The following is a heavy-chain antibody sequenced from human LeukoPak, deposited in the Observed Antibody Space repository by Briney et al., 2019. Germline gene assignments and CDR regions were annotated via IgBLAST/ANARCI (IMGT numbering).Heavy chain of an antibody. CDR1: GYTFTSYG. Sequence: ASVKVSCKASGYTFTSYGISWVRQAPGQGLEWMGWISAYNGNTNYAQKLQGRVTMTTDTSTSTAYMELRSLRSDDTAVYYCAREYCSGGGCYWGDFDYWGQGTLVTVSS. V-gene: IGHV1-18*04. CDR3: AREYCSGGGCYWGDFDY. CDR2: ISAYNGNT. J-gene: IGHJ4*02. D-gene: IGHD2-15*01.